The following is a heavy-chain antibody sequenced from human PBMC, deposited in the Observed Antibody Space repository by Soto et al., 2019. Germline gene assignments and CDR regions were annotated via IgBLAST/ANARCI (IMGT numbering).Heavy chain of an antibody. CDR3: AHYYYDCSVYDAFDI. Sequence: QITLKESGPTLVKPTQTLTLTCTFSGFSLSTSGVGVGWIRQPPGKSLEWLALIYWDDDKRYSPSLKSRLTITKDTSKNQVVLTMTNMDPVDTATYYCAHYYYDCSVYDAFDIWGQGTMVTVSS. J-gene: IGHJ3*02. CDR2: IYWDDDK. CDR1: GFSLSTSGVG. D-gene: IGHD3-22*01. V-gene: IGHV2-5*02.